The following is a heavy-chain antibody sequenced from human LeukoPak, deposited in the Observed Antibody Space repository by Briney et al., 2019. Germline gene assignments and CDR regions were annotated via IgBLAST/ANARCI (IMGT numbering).Heavy chain of an antibody. CDR3: AXXXSGSSRRGPEYYFDY. Sequence: ASVKVSCKASGYTFTSYDINWVRQATGQGLEWMGWMNPNSGNTGYAQKFQGRVTITRNTSISTAYMELSSLRSEDTAVYYCAXXXSGSSRRGPEYYFDYWGQGTLVTVSS. CDR1: GYTFTSYD. D-gene: IGHD1-26*01. CDR2: MNPNSGNT. J-gene: IGHJ4*02. V-gene: IGHV1-8*03.